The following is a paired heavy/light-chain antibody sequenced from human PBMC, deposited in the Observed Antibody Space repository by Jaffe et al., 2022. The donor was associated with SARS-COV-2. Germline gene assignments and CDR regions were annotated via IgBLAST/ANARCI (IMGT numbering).Heavy chain of an antibody. CDR1: GYTFTSYA. CDR3: ARAIPLYCSSTSCYTAPADYYYYYMDV. Sequence: QVQLVQSGAEVKKPGASVKVSCKASGYTFTSYAMHWVRQAPGQRLEWMGWINAGNGNTKYSQKFQGRVTITRDTSASTAYMELSSLRSEDTAVYYCARAIPLYCSSTSCYTAPADYYYYYMDVWGKGTTVTVSS. D-gene: IGHD2-2*02. J-gene: IGHJ6*03. CDR2: INAGNGNT. V-gene: IGHV1-3*01.
Light chain of an antibody. V-gene: IGKV1-39*01. CDR2: AAS. CDR1: QSISSY. CDR3: QQSYSTPDT. Sequence: DIQMTQSPSSLSASVGDRVTITCRASQSISSYLNWYQQKPGKAPKLLIYAASSLQSGVPSRFSGSGSGTDFTLTISSLQPEDFATYYCQQSYSTPDTFGGGTKVEIK. J-gene: IGKJ4*01.